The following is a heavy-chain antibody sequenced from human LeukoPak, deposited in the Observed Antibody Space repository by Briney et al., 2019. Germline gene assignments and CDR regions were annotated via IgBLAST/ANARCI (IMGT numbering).Heavy chain of an antibody. D-gene: IGHD2-8*02. CDR2: IKQDGTDK. J-gene: IGHJ6*04. Sequence: GGSLRLSCAASGFTFSSYSMNWVRQAPGKGLEWVANIKQDGTDKYYVDSVKGRFTISRDNARNSLYLQMNSLRAEDTALYYCARHEYCTGGNCFYGMDVWGKGTTVTVSS. CDR1: GFTFSSYS. CDR3: ARHEYCTGGNCFYGMDV. V-gene: IGHV3-7*03.